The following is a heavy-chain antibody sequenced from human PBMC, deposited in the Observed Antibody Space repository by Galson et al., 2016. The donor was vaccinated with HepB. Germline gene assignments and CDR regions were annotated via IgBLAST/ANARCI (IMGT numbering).Heavy chain of an antibody. CDR2: IYPGDSDA. CDR1: RDSFTGYW. V-gene: IGHV5-51*01. Sequence: QSGAEVKKPGESLKISCQGSRDSFTGYWIAWVRQMPGKGLEWMGIIYPGDSDAKYSPSFQGHVTFSADKSTTTAYLQWSSLTVADSAIYYCARVMVRGTHCLDVWGHGTKGTGSS. CDR3: ARVMVRGTHCLDV. D-gene: IGHD3-10*01. J-gene: IGHJ6*02.